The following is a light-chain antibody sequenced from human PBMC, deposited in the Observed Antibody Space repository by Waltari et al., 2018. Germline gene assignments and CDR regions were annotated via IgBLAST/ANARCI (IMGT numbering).Light chain of an antibody. CDR3: QQYGSSPWT. Sequence: EIVLTQSPGTLSLSPGERATLSCRASQSVSSSYLAWYQQKPGQAPRLLNYGASSRATGIPDRFSGSGSGTDFTLTISRLEPEDFAVYYCQQYGSSPWTFGQGTRVEI. J-gene: IGKJ1*01. CDR1: QSVSSSY. V-gene: IGKV3-20*01. CDR2: GAS.